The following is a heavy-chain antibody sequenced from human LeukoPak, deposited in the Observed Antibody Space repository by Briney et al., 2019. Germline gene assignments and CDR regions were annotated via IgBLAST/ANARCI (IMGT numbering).Heavy chain of an antibody. D-gene: IGHD6-13*01. Sequence: GGSLRLSCAASGFTVSSNYMSWVRQAPGKGLEWVSVIYSGGSTYYADSAKGRFTISRDNSKNALYLQINSLRAENTAVYYCPRGVRGHLVSSWYALNYYGMGVSGQRATATVSS. J-gene: IGHJ6*02. CDR3: PRGVRGHLVSSWYALNYYGMGV. CDR2: IYSGGST. V-gene: IGHV3-66*01. CDR1: GFTVSSNY.